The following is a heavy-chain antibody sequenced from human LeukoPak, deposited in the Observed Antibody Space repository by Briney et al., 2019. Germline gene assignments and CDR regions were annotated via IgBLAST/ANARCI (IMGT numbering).Heavy chain of an antibody. Sequence: GGSLRLSCAASGFTFSTYAMSWVRQAPGKGLEYVSLISSNGGSIYYANSVKGRFTIPRDDSKNTLYLQMGSLRNEDMAVYYCARSWGGIDYWGQGTLVTVSS. J-gene: IGHJ4*02. CDR1: GFTFSTYA. V-gene: IGHV3-64*01. D-gene: IGHD3-16*01. CDR3: ARSWGGIDY. CDR2: ISSNGGSI.